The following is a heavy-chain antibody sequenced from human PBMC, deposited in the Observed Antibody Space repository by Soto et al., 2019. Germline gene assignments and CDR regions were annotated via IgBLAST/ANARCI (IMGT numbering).Heavy chain of an antibody. V-gene: IGHV4-39*01. J-gene: IGHJ6*02. Sequence: PSETLSLTCTVSGGSISSSSYYWGWIRQPPGKGLEWIGSIYYSGSTYYNPSLKSRVTISVDTSKNQFSLKLSSVTAADTAVYYCVCPNPGSGSYYPYYYGMDVWGQGTTVTVSS. D-gene: IGHD3-10*01. CDR1: GGSISSSSYY. CDR3: VCPNPGSGSYYPYYYGMDV. CDR2: IYYSGST.